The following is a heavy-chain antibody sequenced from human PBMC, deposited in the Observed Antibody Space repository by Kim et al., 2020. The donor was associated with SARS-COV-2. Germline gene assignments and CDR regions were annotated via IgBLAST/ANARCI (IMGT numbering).Heavy chain of an antibody. CDR1: GFTFSSYA. CDR2: ISYDGSNK. Sequence: GGSLRLSCAASGFTFSSYAMHWVRQAPGKGLEWVAVISYDGSNKYYADSVKGRFTITRDNSKNTLYLQMNSLRAEDTAVYYCARGGGSGWYEHDAFDIWG. V-gene: IGHV3-30-3*01. J-gene: IGHJ3*02. CDR3: ARGGGSGWYEHDAFDI. D-gene: IGHD6-19*01.